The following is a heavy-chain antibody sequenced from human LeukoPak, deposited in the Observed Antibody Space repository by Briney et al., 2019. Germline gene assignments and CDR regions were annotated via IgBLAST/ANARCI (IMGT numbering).Heavy chain of an antibody. CDR1: GFTFDDYG. J-gene: IGHJ4*02. Sequence: GGSLRLSCAASGFTFDDYGMTWVRQAPGKGLEWVSGINWNGGTTGYADSVKGRFTISRDNAKNSLYLQMNSLRAEDTAVYYCARDSPTYDILTGYHSDFDYWGQGTLVTVSS. CDR2: INWNGGTT. D-gene: IGHD3-9*01. CDR3: ARDSPTYDILTGYHSDFDY. V-gene: IGHV3-20*04.